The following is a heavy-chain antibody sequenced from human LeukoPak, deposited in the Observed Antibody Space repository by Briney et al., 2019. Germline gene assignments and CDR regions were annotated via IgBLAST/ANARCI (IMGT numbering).Heavy chain of an antibody. J-gene: IGHJ4*02. CDR3: AKVRSGNNYYFDY. CDR2: MSASGSHT. Sequence: PGGSLGLSCAASRFTFSDFAMSWVRQAPGKGLEWVSGMSASGSHTHSADFVKGRFTISRDNFKNTLYLQMNGLRVEDTAVYYCAKVRSGNNYYFDYWGQGTLVTVSS. CDR1: RFTFSDFA. D-gene: IGHD1/OR15-1a*01. V-gene: IGHV3-23*01.